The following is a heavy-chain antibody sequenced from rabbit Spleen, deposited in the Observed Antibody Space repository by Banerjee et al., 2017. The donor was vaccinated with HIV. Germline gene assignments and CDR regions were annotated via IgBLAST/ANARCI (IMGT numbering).Heavy chain of an antibody. CDR2: IDPIFSST. Sequence: QELVESGGGLVQPVGSLKLSCKASGFDFSNYGMSWVRQAPGKGLEWIGYIDPIFSSTDYASWVNGRFTLSRDIDQNTLYLQLDSLTATDTATYFCVRSSGWGMNFFKLWGQGTLVTVS. D-gene: IGHD4-1*01. CDR3: VRSSGWGMNFFKL. J-gene: IGHJ4*01. CDR1: GFDFSNYG. V-gene: IGHV1S7*01.